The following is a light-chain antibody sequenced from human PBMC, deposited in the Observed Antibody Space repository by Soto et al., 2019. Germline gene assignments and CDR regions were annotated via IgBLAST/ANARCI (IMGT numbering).Light chain of an antibody. Sequence: DIQMTQSPSTLSASVGDRVTITCRASQSISSWLAWYQQKPGKAPKLLIYDASSLESGVPSRFSGSGSGTEFTLTISSLQPDDFATYYCQQYNSYSPYTFGQGTKVDTK. CDR2: DAS. J-gene: IGKJ2*01. V-gene: IGKV1-5*01. CDR3: QQYNSYSPYT. CDR1: QSISSW.